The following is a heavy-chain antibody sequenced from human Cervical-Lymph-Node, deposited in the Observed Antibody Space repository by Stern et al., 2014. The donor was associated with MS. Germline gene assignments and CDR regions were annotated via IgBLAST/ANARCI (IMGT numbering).Heavy chain of an antibody. CDR2: INPNSG. J-gene: IGHJ4*02. D-gene: IGHD6-19*01. CDR1: GYTFTGYY. Sequence: VQLVESGAEVKKPGASVKVSCKASGYTFTGYYMHWVRQAPGQGLEWMGRINPNSGDTSTSTAYMELSGLASDDTAVYYCARDRVAGVSYFDDWGQGTLVTVSS. V-gene: IGHV1-2*06. CDR3: ARDRVAGVSYFDD.